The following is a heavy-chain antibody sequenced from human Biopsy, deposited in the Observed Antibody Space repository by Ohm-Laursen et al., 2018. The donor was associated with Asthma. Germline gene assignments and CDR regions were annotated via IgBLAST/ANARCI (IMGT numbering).Heavy chain of an antibody. D-gene: IGHD3-10*01. CDR1: GYIFNSAG. CDR2: ISVYNGNT. J-gene: IGHJ6*02. V-gene: IGHV1-18*01. Sequence: ASVKVSCKTPGYIFNSAGITWVRQAPGQGLEWMGWISVYNGNTKVAQKLQDRVTMITDTSTSTAYMELRSLRSDGTAVYFCARAVDYSHYYGIDVWGQGTTVTVS. CDR3: ARAVDYSHYYGIDV.